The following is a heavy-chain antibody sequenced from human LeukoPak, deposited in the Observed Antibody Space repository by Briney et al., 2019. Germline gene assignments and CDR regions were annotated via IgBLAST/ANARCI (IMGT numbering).Heavy chain of an antibody. J-gene: IGHJ5*02. CDR3: ARPVSSVAGTDWFDP. CDR2: ISAYNGNT. D-gene: IGHD6-19*01. Sequence: ASVKVSCKASGYTFTSYGITWVRQAPGQGLEWIGWISAYNGNTNYAQKLQGRVTMTTDTSTSTAYMELRSLRSDDTAVYYCARPVSSVAGTDWFDPWGQGILVTVSS. V-gene: IGHV1-18*01. CDR1: GYTFTSYG.